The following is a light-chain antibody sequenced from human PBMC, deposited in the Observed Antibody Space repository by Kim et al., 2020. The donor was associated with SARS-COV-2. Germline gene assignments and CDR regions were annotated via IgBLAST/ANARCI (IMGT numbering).Light chain of an antibody. J-gene: IGKJ4*01. CDR1: QDIYNY. CDR2: AAS. Sequence: DIQMTQSPSSLSASIGDRVTVTCRASQDIYNYLAWYQQKPGKVPKLLIYAASALQSEVPSRFSGSGFGTDFTLTISSLQPEDVAIYYCQKYDSAPRTFGGGTKVDIK. V-gene: IGKV1-27*01. CDR3: QKYDSAPRT.